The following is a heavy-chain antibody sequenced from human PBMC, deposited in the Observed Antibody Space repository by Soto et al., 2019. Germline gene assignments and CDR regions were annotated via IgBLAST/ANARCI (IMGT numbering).Heavy chain of an antibody. CDR2: INPKSGGT. Sequence: KVSCKASGYSFTDYHIHWVRQAPGQGLEWLGRINPKSGGTSTAQKFQGWVTMTTDTSISTASMELTRLTSDDTAIYYCARGDSTDCSNGVCSFFYNHDMDVWGQGTTVTVSS. D-gene: IGHD2-8*01. V-gene: IGHV1-2*04. J-gene: IGHJ6*02. CDR1: GYSFTDYH. CDR3: ARGDSTDCSNGVCSFFYNHDMDV.